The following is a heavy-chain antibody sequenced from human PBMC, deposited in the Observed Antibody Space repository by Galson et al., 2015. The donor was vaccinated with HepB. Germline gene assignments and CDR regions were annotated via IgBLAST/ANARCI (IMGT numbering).Heavy chain of an antibody. CDR2: INQDGGEK. CDR1: GFTFTRHW. J-gene: IGHJ4*02. D-gene: IGHD2-15*01. Sequence: SLRLSCATSGFTFTRHWMTWVRQAPRKGLEWVANINQDGGEKYYVDSVKGRFTISRDNAKNSLYLQMSSLTAEDTAAFYCARGRIPYSSDLDYWGQGTLVTVSS. CDR3: ARGRIPYSSDLDY. V-gene: IGHV3-7*03.